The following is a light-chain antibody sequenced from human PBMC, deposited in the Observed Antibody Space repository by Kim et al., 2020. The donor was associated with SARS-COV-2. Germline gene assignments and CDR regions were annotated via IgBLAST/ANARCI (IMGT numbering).Light chain of an antibody. Sequence: GQSITISCTGTSRDVGRYNLVSLYQLQPGKAPKLMIYEVTKWPSGVSNRFSGSKSGNTASLTISGLQAEDEADYYCCSYAGSSTLIFGGGTQLTVL. J-gene: IGLJ2*01. CDR2: EVT. CDR3: CSYAGSSTLI. V-gene: IGLV2-23*02. CDR1: SRDVGRYNL.